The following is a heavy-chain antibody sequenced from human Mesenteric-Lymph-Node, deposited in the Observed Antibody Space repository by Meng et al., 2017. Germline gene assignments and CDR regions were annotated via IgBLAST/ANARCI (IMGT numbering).Heavy chain of an antibody. V-gene: IGHV1-8*01. Sequence: ASVKVSCKASGYTFTNYDIYWVRQAPGQGLEWMGWMNPNSGNTGYAQKFQGRVTMTRNTSISTAYMELSSLRSEDTAVYYCARGLRYFDWLLQDYWGQGTLVTVSS. D-gene: IGHD3-9*01. J-gene: IGHJ4*02. CDR3: ARGLRYFDWLLQDY. CDR2: MNPNSGNT. CDR1: GYTFTNYD.